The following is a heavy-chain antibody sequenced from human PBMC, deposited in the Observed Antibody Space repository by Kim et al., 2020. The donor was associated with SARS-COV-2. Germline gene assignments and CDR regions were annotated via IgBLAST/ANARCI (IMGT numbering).Heavy chain of an antibody. CDR1: GFTVSDAC. Sequence: GGSLRLSCTASGFTVSDACMSWVRQAPGKGLEWVGLIKSNNYGGTTEYAASVKGRFTISRDDSKSTLYLQMNSLRTEDTAIYYCTTEEESLGYYHIIHY. CDR3: TTEEESLGYYHIIHY. J-gene: IGHJ6*01. CDR2: IKSNNYGGTT. V-gene: IGHV3-15*01. D-gene: IGHD3-22*01.